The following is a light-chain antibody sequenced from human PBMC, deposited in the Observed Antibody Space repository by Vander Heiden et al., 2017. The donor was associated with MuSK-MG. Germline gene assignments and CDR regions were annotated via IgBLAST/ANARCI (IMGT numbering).Light chain of an antibody. V-gene: IGKV1-9*01. CDR3: QQLDSYPIT. CDR2: AAS. Sequence: DIQLTQSPSFLSASAGDSVTITCRASQHISNFLAWYQQKPGKAPKLLIYAASSLQSGVPSRFSGSGSGTEFTLTISSLQPEDFATYYCQQLDSYPITFGQGTRLEIE. J-gene: IGKJ5*01. CDR1: QHISNF.